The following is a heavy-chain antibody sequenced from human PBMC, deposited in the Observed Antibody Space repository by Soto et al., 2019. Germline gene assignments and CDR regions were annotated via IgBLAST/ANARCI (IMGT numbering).Heavy chain of an antibody. D-gene: IGHD1-26*01. V-gene: IGHV3-66*01. CDR2: IYSGGGT. Sequence: EVQLVESGGGLVQPGGSLRLSCAASGFSVSSNYMSWVRQAPGKGLEWVSVIYSGGGTYYADSVKGRFTISRDNSKNTLYLQMNSLRAEDTAVYYCARDLVGATTEYFQHWGQGTLATVSS. CDR1: GFSVSSNY. CDR3: ARDLVGATTEYFQH. J-gene: IGHJ1*01.